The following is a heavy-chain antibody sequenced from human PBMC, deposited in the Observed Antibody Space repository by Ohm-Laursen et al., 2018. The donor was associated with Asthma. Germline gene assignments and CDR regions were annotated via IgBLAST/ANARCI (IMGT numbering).Heavy chain of an antibody. J-gene: IGHJ4*02. CDR3: ARAQEASGLYNSYFDY. V-gene: IGHV3-23*01. CDR2: VGGDGDIT. Sequence: SLRLSCAASGFTFSNYAIHWVRQAPGKGLEWVVVVGGDGDITHYADAVKGRFTISRDNAKSTLYLLLNRLRVEDTAVYYCARAQEASGLYNSYFDYWGQGTLVTVSS. D-gene: IGHD3-3*01. CDR1: GFTFSNYA.